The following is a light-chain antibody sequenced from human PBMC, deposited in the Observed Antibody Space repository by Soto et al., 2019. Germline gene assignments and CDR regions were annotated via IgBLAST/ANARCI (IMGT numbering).Light chain of an antibody. V-gene: IGKV1-39*01. CDR3: QQTYSTPLT. CDR2: AAS. Sequence: DIQMTQSPSSLSASVGDRVTIACRASQSIDTYLNCNEQKPGKAPKLLIYAASSLQSGVPSRFSGSGSGTDFTLTISTLQPEDFTTFFCQQTYSTPLTFDGGTKVDI. J-gene: IGKJ4*01. CDR1: QSIDTY.